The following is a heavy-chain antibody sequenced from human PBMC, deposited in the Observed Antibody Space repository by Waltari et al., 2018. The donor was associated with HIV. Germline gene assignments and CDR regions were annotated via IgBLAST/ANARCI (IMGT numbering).Heavy chain of an antibody. D-gene: IGHD6-19*01. J-gene: IGHJ4*02. Sequence: EVQLVESGGGLVVPGGSLILSCAASGFACRSESMNWFRQAPGKGLEWVSSISSSSSYIYYADSVKVRFTISRDNAKNSLYLQMNSLRAEDTAVYYCATLVSSGWYYFDYWGQGTLVTVSS. V-gene: IGHV3-21*01. CDR2: ISSSSSYI. CDR3: ATLVSSGWYYFDY. CDR1: GFACRSES.